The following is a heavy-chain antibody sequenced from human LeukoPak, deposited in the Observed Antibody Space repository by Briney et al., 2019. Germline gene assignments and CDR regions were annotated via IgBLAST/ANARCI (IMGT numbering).Heavy chain of an antibody. CDR3: AREWSPPGGGSGGSPVAPYYYYGMAV. Sequence: GTSVKVTCKASGYTFNSYGVSWLRQAPGQGLEWMGWINPNSGGTNYAQRLQGRVTMTRDTSISTAYMELSRLRSYDTAVYYCAREWSPPGGGSGGSPVAPYYYYGMAVWGQGTTVTVSS. D-gene: IGHD2-15*01. J-gene: IGHJ6*02. CDR2: INPNSGGT. V-gene: IGHV1-2*02. CDR1: GYTFNSYG.